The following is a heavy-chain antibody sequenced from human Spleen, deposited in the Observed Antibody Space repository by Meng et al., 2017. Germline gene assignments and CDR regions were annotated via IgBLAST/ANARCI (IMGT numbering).Heavy chain of an antibody. Sequence: QGQLVQSWSELRKPWASVKVSCKASGYTLTNYAINWLRQAPGQGLEWMGWIDTKTGNPTYAQGFRGRLVFSLDTSVSTTYLEISGLKADDTAVYYCTRDGYLDCSRTNCFDYWGQGTLVTASS. CDR1: GYTLTNYA. CDR3: TRDGYLDCSRTNCFDY. V-gene: IGHV7-4-1*02. J-gene: IGHJ4*02. D-gene: IGHD2-2*01. CDR2: IDTKTGNP.